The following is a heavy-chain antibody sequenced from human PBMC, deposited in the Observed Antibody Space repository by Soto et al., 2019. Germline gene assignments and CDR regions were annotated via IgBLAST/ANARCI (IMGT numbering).Heavy chain of an antibody. CDR2: ISGSGGST. D-gene: IGHD6-13*01. CDR1: GFTFSSYA. CDR3: AKGSSSWYRYFDY. V-gene: IGHV3-23*01. Sequence: GGSLRLSCAASGFTFSSYAMSWVRQAPGKGLEWVSAISGSGGSTYYADSVKGRFTISRDNSKNTLYLQMNSLRAEDTAVYDCAKGSSSWYRYFDYWGQGTLVTVSS. J-gene: IGHJ4*02.